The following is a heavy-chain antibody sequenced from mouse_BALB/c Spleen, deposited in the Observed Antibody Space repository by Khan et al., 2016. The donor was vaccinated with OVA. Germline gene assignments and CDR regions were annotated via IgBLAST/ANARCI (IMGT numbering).Heavy chain of an antibody. CDR3: ARENYYGRGCYAMDY. CDR2: IGPGCSNA. V-gene: IGHV1S41*01. J-gene: IGHJ4*01. Sequence: DLVKPGASVRLSCKASGYTFTSYWINWIKQRPGQGLEWIGRIGPGCSNAYYNDMFKGKATLTVDTSSNTAYIQLSSLSSEDSAVYFCARENYYGRGCYAMDYWGQGTSVTVSA. D-gene: IGHD1-1*01. CDR1: GYTFTSYW.